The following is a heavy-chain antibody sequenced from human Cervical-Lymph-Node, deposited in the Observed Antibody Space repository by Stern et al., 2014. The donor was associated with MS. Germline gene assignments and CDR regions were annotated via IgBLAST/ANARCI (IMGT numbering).Heavy chain of an antibody. CDR3: ARSSSPSPYYYYGMDV. CDR2: IWYDGSNK. D-gene: IGHD6-13*01. V-gene: IGHV3-33*01. J-gene: IGHJ6*02. Sequence: EQLVESGGGVVQPGRSLRLSCAASGFTFSSYGMHWVRQAPGKGLAWVAVIWYDGSNKYYADSVKGRFTISRDNSKNTLYLQMNSLRAEDTAVYYCARSSSPSPYYYYGMDVWGQGTTVTVSS. CDR1: GFTFSSYG.